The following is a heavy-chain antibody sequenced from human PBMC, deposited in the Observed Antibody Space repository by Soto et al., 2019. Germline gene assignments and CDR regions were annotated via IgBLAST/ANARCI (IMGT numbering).Heavy chain of an antibody. D-gene: IGHD1-26*01. J-gene: IGHJ5*02. CDR1: GFTFSSYT. V-gene: IGHV3-23*01. Sequence: GGSLRLSCTASGFTFSSYTMSWVRQAPGKGLEWVSSFSGRDATTYYADSVEGRFTISRDNSKNTLYLQMNSLRAEDTALYFCVRTIVGATKGGWFDPWGQGALVTVSS. CDR2: FSGRDATT. CDR3: VRTIVGATKGGWFDP.